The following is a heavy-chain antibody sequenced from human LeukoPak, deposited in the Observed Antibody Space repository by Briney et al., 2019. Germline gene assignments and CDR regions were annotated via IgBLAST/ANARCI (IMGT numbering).Heavy chain of an antibody. V-gene: IGHV4-39*07. D-gene: IGHD3-9*01. J-gene: IGHJ4*02. CDR3: ARGPAPPNYDILTGQRGYFDY. CDR2: IFYTGST. CDR1: GGSISRSSYY. Sequence: SETLSLTCTVSGGSISRSSYYWGWIRQPPGEGLEWIGSIFYTGSTYHNPSLKGRVAMLVETSKNQFSLKLSSVTAGDTAVYYCARGPAPPNYDILTGQRGYFDYWGQGNLVTVSS.